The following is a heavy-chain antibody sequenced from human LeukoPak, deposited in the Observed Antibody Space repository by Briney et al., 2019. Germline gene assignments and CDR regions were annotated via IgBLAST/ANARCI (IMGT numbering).Heavy chain of an antibody. D-gene: IGHD3-9*01. Sequence: GASVKVSCKASGYTFTGYYMHWVRQAPGQGLEWMGWINPNSGGTNYAQKFQGRVTMTKDTSISTAYMELSRLRSDDTAVYYCARMAGTGYDILTGYYGWGVYYFDYWGQGTLVTVSS. CDR3: ARMAGTGYDILTGYYGWGVYYFDY. CDR1: GYTFTGYY. J-gene: IGHJ4*02. CDR2: INPNSGGT. V-gene: IGHV1-2*02.